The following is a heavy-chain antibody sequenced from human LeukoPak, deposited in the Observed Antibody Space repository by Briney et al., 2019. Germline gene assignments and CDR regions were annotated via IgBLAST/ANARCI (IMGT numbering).Heavy chain of an antibody. D-gene: IGHD2-21*02. J-gene: IGHJ4*02. CDR2: ISSSSSYI. V-gene: IGHV3-21*01. CDR3: ARDGRCGGDCYAS. CDR1: GFSLSSYT. Sequence: GGSLRLSCAASGFSLSSYTMNWVRQAPGKGREWVSIISSSSSYIYYADSVKGRFTISRDNAKNALYLQKNSLRVEDTAVYYCARDGRCGGDCYASWGQGTLVTVSS.